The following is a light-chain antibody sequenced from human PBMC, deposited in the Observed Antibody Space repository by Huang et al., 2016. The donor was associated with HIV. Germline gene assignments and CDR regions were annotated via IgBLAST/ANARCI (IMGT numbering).Light chain of an antibody. CDR2: GAS. CDR3: QQYNNWPPWT. CDR1: QSVSSN. V-gene: IGKV3-15*01. J-gene: IGKJ1*01. Sequence: EIVLTQSPATLSVSPGERATLSCRASQSVSSNLAWYQQKPGQTPRLLIYGASTRAIGIPARFSGSGSGTEFTLSISGLQSEDFAVYYCQQYNNWPPWTFGQGTKVEIK.